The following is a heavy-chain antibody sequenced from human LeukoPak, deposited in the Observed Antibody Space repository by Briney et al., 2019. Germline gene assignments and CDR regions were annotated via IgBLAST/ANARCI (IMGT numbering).Heavy chain of an antibody. CDR1: GFTFSSYA. V-gene: IGHV3-30-3*01. D-gene: IGHD2-15*01. J-gene: IGHJ5*02. CDR2: ISYDGSNK. Sequence: GGSLRLSCAASGFTFSSYAMHWVRQAPGKGLEWVAVISYDGSNKYYADSVKGRFTISRDNSKNTLYLQMNSLRAEDTAVYYCAREDVVAWGQGTLVTVSS. CDR3: AREDVVA.